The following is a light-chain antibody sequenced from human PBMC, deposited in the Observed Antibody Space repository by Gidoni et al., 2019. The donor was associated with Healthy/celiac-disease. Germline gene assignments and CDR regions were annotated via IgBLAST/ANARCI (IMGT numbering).Light chain of an antibody. CDR2: DTS. Sequence: QAVVTQEPSLTVSPGGTVTLTCASSTGAVTSSHYPHWFQQKPGQAPRTLLYDTSNKHSCTPATFSGSRLGVKAALTLSGAQPEDEAEYYCLLSYSGARVVFGGGTKLTVL. J-gene: IGLJ2*01. V-gene: IGLV7-46*01. CDR1: TGAVTSSHY. CDR3: LLSYSGARVV.